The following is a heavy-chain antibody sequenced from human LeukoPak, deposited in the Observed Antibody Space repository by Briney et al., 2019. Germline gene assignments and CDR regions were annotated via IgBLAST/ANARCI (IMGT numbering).Heavy chain of an antibody. CDR1: GYTFTTYA. V-gene: IGHV7-4-1*02. Sequence: ASVKVSCKASGYTFTTYAMNWVRQAPGQGLEWMGWINTNTGNPTYAQGFTGRFVFSLDTSVSTAYLQISSLKAEDTAVYYCATEGETKNAQRYGDYGGFDPWGQGTLVTVSS. CDR3: ATEGETKNAQRYGDYGGFDP. J-gene: IGHJ5*02. CDR2: INTNTGNP. D-gene: IGHD4-17*01.